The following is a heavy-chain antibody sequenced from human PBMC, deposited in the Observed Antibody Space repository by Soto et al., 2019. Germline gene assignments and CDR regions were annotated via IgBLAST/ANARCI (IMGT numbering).Heavy chain of an antibody. J-gene: IGHJ3*02. Sequence: SETLSLTCTVSGGSISSYYWSWIRQPPGKGLEWIGYIYYSGSTNYNPSLKSRVTISVDTSKNQFSLKLSSVTAAEPAGYYCARLTVTTMVDAFDIWGQGTMVTVSS. CDR3: ARLTVTTMVDAFDI. CDR1: GGSISSYY. CDR2: IYYSGST. D-gene: IGHD4-17*01. V-gene: IGHV4-59*01.